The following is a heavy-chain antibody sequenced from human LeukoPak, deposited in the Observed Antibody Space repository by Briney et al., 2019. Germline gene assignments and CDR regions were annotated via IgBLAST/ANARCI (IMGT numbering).Heavy chain of an antibody. CDR1: GYIFTDYF. CDR3: SRAGHSYGDLDY. CDR2: INPNSGGT. V-gene: IGHV1-2*02. D-gene: IGHD5-18*01. Sequence: ASVKVSCKASGYIFTDYFLHWVRQAPGQGLEWMGRINPNSGGTNSAQKFQGGVSMTRDMSISTAYMELSRLTSDDTALYYCSRAGHSYGDLDYWGQGTLVTVSS. J-gene: IGHJ4*02.